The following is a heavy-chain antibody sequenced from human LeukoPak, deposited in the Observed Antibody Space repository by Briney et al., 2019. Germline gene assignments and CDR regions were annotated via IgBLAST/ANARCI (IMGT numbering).Heavy chain of an antibody. D-gene: IGHD3-10*01. Sequence: GGSLRLSCAASGFTFSSYGMHWVRQAPGKGLEWVAVIWYDGSNKYYADSVKGRFTISRDNSKNTLYLQMNSLRAEDTAVYYCARDGRGGWVDYWGQGTLVTVSS. CDR3: ARDGRGGWVDY. J-gene: IGHJ4*02. CDR1: GFTFSSYG. CDR2: IWYDGSNK. V-gene: IGHV3-33*01.